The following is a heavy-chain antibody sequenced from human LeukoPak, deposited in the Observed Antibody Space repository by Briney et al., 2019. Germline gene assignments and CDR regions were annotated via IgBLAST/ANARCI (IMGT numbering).Heavy chain of an antibody. CDR3: ARVSEYSSGWYFAYYYYGMDV. J-gene: IGHJ6*02. CDR2: ISAYNGNT. V-gene: IGHV1-18*01. Sequence: ASVKVSYKASGYTFTSYGISWVRQAPGQGLEWMGWISAYNGNTNYAQKLQGRVTMTTDTSTSTAYMELRSLRSDDTAVYYCARVSEYSSGWYFAYYYYGMDVWGQGTTVTVSS. D-gene: IGHD6-19*01. CDR1: GYTFTSYG.